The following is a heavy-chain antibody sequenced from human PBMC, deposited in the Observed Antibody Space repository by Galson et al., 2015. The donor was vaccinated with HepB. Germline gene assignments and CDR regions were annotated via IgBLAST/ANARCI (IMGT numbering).Heavy chain of an antibody. V-gene: IGHV4-30-2*01. CDR2: IHHSGST. CDR1: GGPIISHGYS. CDR3: SRIRMTIPRGVLTPLCGVDV. Sequence: TLSLTCAVSGGPIISHGYSWNWIRQPPGKGLEWIGYIHHSGSTQYNPSLKSRVTISVERSKNQFSLKLNSVTAADTAVYYCSRIRMTIPRGVLTPLCGVDVWGHGTSGTVSS. J-gene: IGHJ6*02. D-gene: IGHD3-10*01.